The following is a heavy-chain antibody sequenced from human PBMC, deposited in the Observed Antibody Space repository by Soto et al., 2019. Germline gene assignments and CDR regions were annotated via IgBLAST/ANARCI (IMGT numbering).Heavy chain of an antibody. CDR2: IIPIFGTA. J-gene: IGHJ5*02. V-gene: IGHV1-69*13. CDR3: AREDVRYYGSGSYLWFDP. D-gene: IGHD3-10*01. CDR1: GGTFSSYA. Sequence: ASVKVSFKASGGTFSSYAISWVRQAPGQGLEWMGGIIPIFGTANYAQKFQGRVTITADESTSTAYMELSSLRSEDTAVYYCAREDVRYYGSGSYLWFDPWGQGTLVTVSS.